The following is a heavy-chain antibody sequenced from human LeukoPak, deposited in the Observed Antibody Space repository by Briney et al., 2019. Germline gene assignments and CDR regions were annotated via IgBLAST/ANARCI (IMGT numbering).Heavy chain of an antibody. CDR2: IYSGGST. CDR1: GFTVSSNY. CDR3: AREVPYYYDSSGYFLRGGSRAFDI. J-gene: IGHJ3*02. Sequence: GGSLRLSCAASGFTVSSNYMSWVRQAPGKGLEWVSVIYSGGSTYYADSVKGRFTISRDNSKNTLYLQMNSLRAEDTAVYYCAREVPYYYDSSGYFLRGGSRAFDIWGQGTMVTVSS. D-gene: IGHD3-22*01. V-gene: IGHV3-66*01.